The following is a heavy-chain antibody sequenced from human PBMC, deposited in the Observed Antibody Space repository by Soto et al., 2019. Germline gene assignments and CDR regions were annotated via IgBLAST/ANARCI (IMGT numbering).Heavy chain of an antibody. CDR2: ISYDGSSG. J-gene: IGHJ4*01. V-gene: IGHV3-30*19. CDR3: AKDRGGLALYFDY. CDR1: GITLSSSG. Sequence: QVQLVESGGGVVQPGRSLRLSCAASGITLSSSGIHWVRQAPGKGLEWVALISYDGSSGYYADSVKGRFTISRDNSKNTVYLQMNSLRGEDAAVYYCAKDRGGLALYFDYWGHGTLVSVSS. D-gene: IGHD3-16*01.